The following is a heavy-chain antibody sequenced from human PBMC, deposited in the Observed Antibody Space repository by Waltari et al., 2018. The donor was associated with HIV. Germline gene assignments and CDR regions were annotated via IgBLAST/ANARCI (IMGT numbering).Heavy chain of an antibody. CDR3: ARARRYYDSSGNGY. J-gene: IGHJ4*02. D-gene: IGHD3-22*01. V-gene: IGHV3-21*01. CDR2: IMRSSSYI. CDR1: GFTFSSYS. Sequence: EVQLVESGGGLVKPGGSLRLSCAASGFTFSSYSMNWVRQDPGKGLEVISAIMRSSSYISNADSVKDRFTISRDNAKNSLYLQMNSLRAEDTAVYYCARARRYYDSSGNGYWGQGTLVTVSS.